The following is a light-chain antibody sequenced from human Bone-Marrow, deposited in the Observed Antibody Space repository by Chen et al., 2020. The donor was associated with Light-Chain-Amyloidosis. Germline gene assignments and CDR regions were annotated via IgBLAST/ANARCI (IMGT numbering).Light chain of an antibody. Sequence: SSLLTPPPSLSAASRPTATIACGGNNIGSTSVHWYQQTPGQAPLLVVYDDSDRPSGLPERLSGSNSGNTATLTISGVEAGDEADYYCQVWDRSSDGPVFGGGTKLTVL. V-gene: IGLV3-21*02. CDR3: QVWDRSSDGPV. CDR1: NIGSTS. J-gene: IGLJ3*02. CDR2: DDS.